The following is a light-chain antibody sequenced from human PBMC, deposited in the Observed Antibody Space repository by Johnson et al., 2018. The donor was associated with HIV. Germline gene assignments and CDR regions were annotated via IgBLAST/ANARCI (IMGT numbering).Light chain of an antibody. Sequence: QPVLTQPPSVSAAPGQKVTISCSGSSSNIGNNYVSWYQQLPGTAPKLLIYDNNKRPSGIPDRFSGSKSGTSATLGITGLQTGDEADYYCGTWDSSLSALVVFGTGTKVTVL. CDR2: DNN. CDR3: GTWDSSLSALVV. V-gene: IGLV1-51*01. CDR1: SSNIGNNY. J-gene: IGLJ1*01.